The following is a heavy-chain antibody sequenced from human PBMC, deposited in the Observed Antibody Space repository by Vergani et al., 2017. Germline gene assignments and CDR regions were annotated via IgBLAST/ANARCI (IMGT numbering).Heavy chain of an antibody. CDR1: GGSISRYY. J-gene: IGHJ4*02. D-gene: IGHD6-13*01. Sequence: QVQLQESGPGLVKPWETLSPTCTVSGGSISRYYWSWIRQPPGKGLEWIGYIYYSGRTNYNPSLKSRVTISVDTSKNQFSLKLSSVTAADTAVYYCARGYSSSWYNYWEQGTLVTVSS. V-gene: IGHV4-59*01. CDR2: IYYSGRT. CDR3: ARGYSSSWYNY.